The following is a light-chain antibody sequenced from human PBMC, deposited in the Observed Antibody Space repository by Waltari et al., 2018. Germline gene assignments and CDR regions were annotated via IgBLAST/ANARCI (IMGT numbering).Light chain of an antibody. CDR1: SGSVSTSYY. V-gene: IGLV8-61*01. CDR2: STN. CDR3: VLYMGSGFWV. J-gene: IGLJ3*02. Sequence: QTVVTQEPSFSVSPGGTVTLTCGLSSGSVSTSYYPSWYQQTPGQASRTLIYSTNTRSSWVPDRFSGSILGNKAALTITGAQADDESDYYCVLYMGSGFWVFGGGTKLTVL.